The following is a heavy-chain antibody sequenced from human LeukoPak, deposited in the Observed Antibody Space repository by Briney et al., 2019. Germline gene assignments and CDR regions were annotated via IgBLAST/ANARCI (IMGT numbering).Heavy chain of an antibody. CDR3: ARVWGGSYYYFDY. V-gene: IGHV1-2*02. D-gene: IGHD1-26*01. CDR2: INPNSGGT. CDR1: GYTFTGYY. J-gene: IGHJ4*02. Sequence: GASVTVSCKASGYTFTGYYMHWVRQAPGQGLEWMGWINPNSGGTNYAQKFQGRVTMTRDTSISTAYMELSRLRSDDTAVYYCARVWGGSYYYFDYWGQGTLVTVSS.